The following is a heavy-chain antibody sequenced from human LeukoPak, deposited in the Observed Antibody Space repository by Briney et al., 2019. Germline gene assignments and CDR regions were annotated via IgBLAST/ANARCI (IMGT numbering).Heavy chain of an antibody. CDR3: ATLKRGSIYGYFDF. V-gene: IGHV4-59*11. D-gene: IGHD5-18*01. Sequence: SETLSLTCTVSGGSITSHYWSWIRQPPGKGLEWIAYVRDSVRTKDNPSLQSRLTLSADTSKNQFSLRLSSVTAADTAVYYCATLKRGSIYGYFDFWGQGIKVTVSS. CDR1: GGSITSHY. J-gene: IGHJ4*02. CDR2: VRDSVRT.